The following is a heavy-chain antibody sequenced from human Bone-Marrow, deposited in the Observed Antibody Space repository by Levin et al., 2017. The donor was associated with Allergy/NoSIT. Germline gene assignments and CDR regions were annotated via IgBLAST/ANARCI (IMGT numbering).Heavy chain of an antibody. J-gene: IGHJ6*03. CDR3: ASGPADAYHMDV. CDR2: LYYSGTT. D-gene: IGHD5-24*01. CDR1: GGSIINTSYY. Sequence: SETLSLTCTVSGGSIINTSYYWGWIRQPPGKGLEWIGTLYYSGTTYYKPSLWSRVTISVDTSKNQFSLRLTSLTAADTAVYYCASGPADAYHMDVWGTGTTVTVSS. V-gene: IGHV4-39*01.